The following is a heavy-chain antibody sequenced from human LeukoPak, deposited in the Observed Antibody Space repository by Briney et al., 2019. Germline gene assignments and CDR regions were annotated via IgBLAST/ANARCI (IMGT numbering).Heavy chain of an antibody. Sequence: GGSLRLSCAAPGFIFNYYAMHWVRQAPGKGLEWVSGISGNGGSIFYADSVKGRFTISRDNAKNTLYLPMNTLIAEHIAFYYSAKGIGPYYYDSSGYYLGDAFHIWGQGTMVTVSS. J-gene: IGHJ3*02. V-gene: IGHV3-9*03. CDR3: AKGIGPYYYDSSGYYLGDAFHI. D-gene: IGHD3-22*01. CDR1: GFIFNYYA. CDR2: ISGNGGSI.